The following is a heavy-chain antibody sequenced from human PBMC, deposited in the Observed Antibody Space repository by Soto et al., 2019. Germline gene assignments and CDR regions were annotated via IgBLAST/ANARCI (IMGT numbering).Heavy chain of an antibody. D-gene: IGHD5-12*01. J-gene: IGHJ6*02. Sequence: QVQLQESGPGLVKPSETLSLTCTVSGGSISYYYWSWIRQPPGKGLEWIGYIYSSGSTNYNPSLKSRATISVDTSKNQFSLKLSSVTAADTAVYYCARDRVTVGTPHYYYGMAVWGQGTTVTVSS. CDR2: IYSSGST. CDR1: GGSISYYY. CDR3: ARDRVTVGTPHYYYGMAV. V-gene: IGHV4-59*01.